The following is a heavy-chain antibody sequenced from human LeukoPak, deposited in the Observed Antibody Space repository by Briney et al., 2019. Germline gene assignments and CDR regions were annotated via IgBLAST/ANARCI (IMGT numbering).Heavy chain of an antibody. CDR1: GYTFTGYY. Sequence: AASVKVSCKAPGYTFTGYYMHWVRQAPGQGREWMGWINPNSGGTNYAQKFQGRVTMTRDTSISTAYMELSRLRSDDTAVYYCAIIVATIGPFDYWGQGTLVTVSS. V-gene: IGHV1-2*02. CDR3: AIIVATIGPFDY. D-gene: IGHD5-12*01. CDR2: INPNSGGT. J-gene: IGHJ4*02.